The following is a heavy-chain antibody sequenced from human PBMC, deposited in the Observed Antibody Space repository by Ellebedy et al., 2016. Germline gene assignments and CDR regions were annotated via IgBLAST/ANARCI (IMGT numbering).Heavy chain of an antibody. CDR2: IWYGGSNK. CDR3: ARDSGYDSFDY. Sequence: GGSLRLSCAASGFTFSSYGMHWVRQAPGKGLEWVAVIWYGGSNKYYADSVKGRFTISRDNSKNTLYLQMNSLRAEDTAVYYCARDSGYDSFDYWGQGTLVTVSS. V-gene: IGHV3-33*01. CDR1: GFTFSSYG. J-gene: IGHJ4*02. D-gene: IGHD5-12*01.